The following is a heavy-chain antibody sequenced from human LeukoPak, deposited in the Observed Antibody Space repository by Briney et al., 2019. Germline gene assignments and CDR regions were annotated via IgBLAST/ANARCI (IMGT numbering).Heavy chain of an antibody. CDR2: IRPSNGNR. Sequence: GASVKVSCRTSGYDFSTYGITWVRQAPGQGLEYMGWIRPSNGNRNYAQKFQDRVTLTTDSSTSSVYMELRSLRSDDTAFYYCARAFRASKSCHYWGQGTLGPVFS. V-gene: IGHV1-18*01. CDR3: ARAFRASKSCHY. CDR1: GYDFSTYG. D-gene: IGHD2-2*01. J-gene: IGHJ4*02.